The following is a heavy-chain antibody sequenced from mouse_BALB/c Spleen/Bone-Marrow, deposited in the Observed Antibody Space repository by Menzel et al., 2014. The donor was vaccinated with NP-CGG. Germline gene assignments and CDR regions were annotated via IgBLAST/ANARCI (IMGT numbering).Heavy chain of an antibody. Sequence: QVQLKESGPGLVAPSQSLSITCTVSGFSLTSYGVHWVRQPPGKGLEWLGVIWAGGSPNYNSALMSRLSISKDNSKSQVFLKMNSLQTDDTAMYYCAREEDYGYYFDYWGQGTTLTVSS. CDR3: AREEDYGYYFDY. J-gene: IGHJ2*01. CDR1: GFSLTSYG. CDR2: IWAGGSP. V-gene: IGHV2-9*02. D-gene: IGHD1-2*01.